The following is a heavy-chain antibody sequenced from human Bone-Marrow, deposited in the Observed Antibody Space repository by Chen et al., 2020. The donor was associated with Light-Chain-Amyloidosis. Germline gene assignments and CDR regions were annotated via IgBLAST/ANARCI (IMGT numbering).Heavy chain of an antibody. D-gene: IGHD3-10*01. Sequence: EGQLVQSGGGLVQPGGSLRLSCEASGFTFSGYWMSWFRQAPGKGLEWVANIKQSGSDKDYLESVKGRFTISRDNGKNSLYLQMNNLRAEDTAVYYCARVGDGSNRSEALEIWGQGTMVTVSS. V-gene: IGHV3-7*01. CDR3: ARVGDGSNRSEALEI. CDR2: IKQSGSDK. CDR1: GFTFSGYW. J-gene: IGHJ3*02.